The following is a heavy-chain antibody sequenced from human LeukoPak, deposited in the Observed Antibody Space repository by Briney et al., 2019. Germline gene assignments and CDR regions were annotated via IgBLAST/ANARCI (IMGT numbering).Heavy chain of an antibody. V-gene: IGHV1-8*01. CDR1: GNTFSNYD. D-gene: IGHD3-9*01. J-gene: IGHJ4*02. CDR2: INPNSDNT. CDR3: AILTGYRSTPFDY. Sequence: ASVKVSCKASGNTFSNYDINWVRQATGQGLEWMGWINPNSDNTVYEQKFQGRVTFTSDTSLSTTYMELNNLESEDTAIYYCAILTGYRSTPFDYWGQGTLVTVSS.